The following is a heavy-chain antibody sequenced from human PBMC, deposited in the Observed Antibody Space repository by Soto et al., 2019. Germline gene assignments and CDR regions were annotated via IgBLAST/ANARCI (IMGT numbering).Heavy chain of an antibody. Sequence: SETLSLTCTVSGGSISSYYWSWIRQPPGKGLEWIGYIYYSGITNYNPSLKSRVTISVDTSKNQFSLKLSSVTAADTAVYYCARRYGYSFDYWGHGTLVTVSS. J-gene: IGHJ4*01. CDR1: GGSISSYY. CDR3: ARRYGYSFDY. D-gene: IGHD1-20*01. V-gene: IGHV4-59*01. CDR2: IYYSGIT.